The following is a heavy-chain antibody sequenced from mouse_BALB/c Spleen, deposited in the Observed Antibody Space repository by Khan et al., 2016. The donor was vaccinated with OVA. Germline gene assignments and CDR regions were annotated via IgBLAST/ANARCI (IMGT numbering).Heavy chain of an antibody. V-gene: IGHV1S81*02. CDR1: GYTFTSYY. J-gene: IGHJ3*01. Sequence: QIQLVQSGAELVKPGASVRLSCKASGYTFTSYYLYWVKQRPGQGLEWIGDLNPSNGGTNFNEKFKSKATLTVDKSSSTAYMQLSSLTSEDSAVYYCTRSGYGTFAYWGQGTLVTVSA. CDR3: TRSGYGTFAY. D-gene: IGHD2-1*01. CDR2: LNPSNGGT.